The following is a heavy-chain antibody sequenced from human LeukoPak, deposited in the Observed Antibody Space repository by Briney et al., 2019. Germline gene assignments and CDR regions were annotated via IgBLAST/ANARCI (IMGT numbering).Heavy chain of an antibody. V-gene: IGHV1-69*01. CDR2: IIPIFGTA. D-gene: IGHD3-3*01. J-gene: IGHJ5*02. Sequence: SVKVSCKASGGTFSSYAISWVRQAPGQGLEWMGGIIPIFGTANYAQKSQGRVTITADESTSTAYMELSSLRSEDTAVYYCARTVYDFRSDHNNNYNWFDPWGQGTLVTVSS. CDR1: GGTFSSYA. CDR3: ARTVYDFRSDHNNNYNWFDP.